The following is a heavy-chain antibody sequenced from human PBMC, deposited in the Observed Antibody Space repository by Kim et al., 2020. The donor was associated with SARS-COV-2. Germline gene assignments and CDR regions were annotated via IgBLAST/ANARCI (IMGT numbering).Heavy chain of an antibody. Sequence: GGSLRLFCAASGFSFSGYWMHWVRQAPGKGLVWVSRINIDGTATTYADSVRGRVVMSRDNARDTLYLQIYSLSAEDTAMYYCAREGYNRGEWFFDLWGRGALVTVSS. D-gene: IGHD6-13*01. CDR1: GFSFSGYW. V-gene: IGHV3-74*01. CDR3: AREGYNRGEWFFDL. J-gene: IGHJ2*01. CDR2: INIDGTAT.